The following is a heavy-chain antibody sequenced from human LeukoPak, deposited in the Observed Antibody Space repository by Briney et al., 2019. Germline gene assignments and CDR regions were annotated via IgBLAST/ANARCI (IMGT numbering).Heavy chain of an antibody. CDR1: GGSISSYY. CDR3: ARENSSGGGWFDP. D-gene: IGHD6-19*01. V-gene: IGHV4-39*07. CDR2: IYYSGST. Sequence: SETLSLTCTVSGGSISSYYWGWIRQPPGKGLEWIGSIYYSGSTYYNPSLKSRVTISVDTSKNQFSLKLSSVTAADTAVYYCARENSSGGGWFDPWGQGTLVTVSS. J-gene: IGHJ5*02.